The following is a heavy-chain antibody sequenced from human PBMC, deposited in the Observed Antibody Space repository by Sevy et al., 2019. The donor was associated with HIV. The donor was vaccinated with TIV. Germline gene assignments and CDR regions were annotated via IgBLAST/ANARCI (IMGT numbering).Heavy chain of an antibody. CDR1: GGSISSSSYY. V-gene: IGHV4-39*01. D-gene: IGHD3-3*01. Sequence: SETLSLTCTVSGGSISSSSYYWGWIRQPPGKGLEWIGSIYYSGSTYYNPSLKSRVTISVDTSKNQFSLKLSSVTAADTAVYYCARRPPQGLRFLEWQPLGAFDIWGHGTMVTVSS. J-gene: IGHJ3*02. CDR2: IYYSGST. CDR3: ARRPPQGLRFLEWQPLGAFDI.